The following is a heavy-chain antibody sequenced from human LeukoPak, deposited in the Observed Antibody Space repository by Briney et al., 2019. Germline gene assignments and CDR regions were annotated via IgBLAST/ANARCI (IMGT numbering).Heavy chain of an antibody. J-gene: IGHJ6*02. CDR3: ARDSWEPDKYYYYGMDV. D-gene: IGHD1-26*01. CDR2: IKQDGSEK. CDR1: GFTFSGYW. V-gene: IGHV3-7*01. Sequence: GGSLRLSCAASGFTFSGYWMSWVRQAPGKGLEWVANIKQDGSEKYYVDSVKGRFTISRDNAKNSLYLQMNSLRAEDTAVYYCARDSWEPDKYYYYGMDVRGQGTTVTVSS.